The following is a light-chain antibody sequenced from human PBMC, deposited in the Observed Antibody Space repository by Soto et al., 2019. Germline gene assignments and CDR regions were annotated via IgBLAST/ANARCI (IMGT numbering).Light chain of an antibody. CDR2: DIN. V-gene: IGLV2-11*01. J-gene: IGLJ1*01. Sequence: QPRSVTGSPGQSVTISNPRTSSDLGAYNSVSWHQQHPGRAPKLMIYDINKRPSGVADRFSGSKSGNTASLTISGLQAEDEADYYCCSYAGNSYVFGTGTKVTVL. CDR3: CSYAGNSYV. CDR1: SSDLGAYNS.